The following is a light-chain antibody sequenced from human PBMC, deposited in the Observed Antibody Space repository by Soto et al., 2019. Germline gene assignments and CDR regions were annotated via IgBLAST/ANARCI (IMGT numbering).Light chain of an antibody. CDR3: QQRSNWPT. CDR2: DAS. Sequence: EIVLTQSPATLSLSPGERATLSCRASQSVSTYLAWYQQKAGRPPRLLIYDASKRAPGIPARFSGSGSGTDFTLTISSLEPEDFAVYYCQQRSNWPTFGQGTRLEIK. V-gene: IGKV3-11*01. J-gene: IGKJ5*01. CDR1: QSVSTY.